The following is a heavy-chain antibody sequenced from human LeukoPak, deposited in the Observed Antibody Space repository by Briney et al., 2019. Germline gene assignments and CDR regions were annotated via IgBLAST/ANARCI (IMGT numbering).Heavy chain of an antibody. D-gene: IGHD2-2*01. J-gene: IGHJ6*03. CDR2: ISSSSSTI. CDR3: ARVGVVPQGAYYYYYYMDV. Sequence: GGSLRLSCAASGFTFSSYSMNWVRQAPGKGLEWVSYISSSSSTIYYADSVKGRFTISRDNAKNSLYLQMNSLRAEDTAVYYCARVGVVPQGAYYYYYYMDVWGKGTTVTVSS. CDR1: GFTFSSYS. V-gene: IGHV3-48*01.